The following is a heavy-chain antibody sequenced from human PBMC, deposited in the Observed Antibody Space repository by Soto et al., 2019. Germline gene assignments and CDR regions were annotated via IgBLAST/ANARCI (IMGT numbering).Heavy chain of an antibody. CDR1: GASVSSSSYY. J-gene: IGHJ6*02. V-gene: IGHV4-39*01. CDR2: IYYSGST. Sequence: QLQLHESGPGLVKPSETLSLTCTVSGASVSSSSYYWGWIRQPPGKGLEWIGSIYYSGSTYYNPSLKSRVTISVDTSKNQFSLKLSSVTAADTAVYYCARLNAGTTYCYYGMDVWGQGTTVTVSS. D-gene: IGHD1-7*01. CDR3: ARLNAGTTYCYYGMDV.